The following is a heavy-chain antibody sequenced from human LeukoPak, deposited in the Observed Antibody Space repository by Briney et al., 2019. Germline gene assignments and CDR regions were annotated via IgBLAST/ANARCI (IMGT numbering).Heavy chain of an antibody. CDR2: IYPGDSDT. Sequence: GSLKISCKGSGYSFTSYWIGWVRQMPGKGLEWMGIIYPGDSDTRYSPSFQGQVTISADKSISTAYLQWSSLKASDTAMYYSARRDYGSLYYYYGMDVWGKGTTVTVSS. V-gene: IGHV5-51*01. CDR3: ARRDYGSLYYYYGMDV. CDR1: GYSFTSYW. J-gene: IGHJ6*04. D-gene: IGHD3-16*01.